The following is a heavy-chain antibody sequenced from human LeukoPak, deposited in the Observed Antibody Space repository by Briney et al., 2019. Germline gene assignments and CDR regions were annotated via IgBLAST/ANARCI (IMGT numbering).Heavy chain of an antibody. Sequence: ASVKVSCKASGYTFTSYGISRVRQAPGQGLEWMGWISAYNGNTNYAQKLQGRVTMTTDTSTSTAYMELRSLRSDDTAVYYCASGDYVSYYYYYMDVWGKGTTVTVSS. CDR3: ASGDYVSYYYYYMDV. CDR2: ISAYNGNT. V-gene: IGHV1-18*01. J-gene: IGHJ6*03. CDR1: GYTFTSYG. D-gene: IGHD4-17*01.